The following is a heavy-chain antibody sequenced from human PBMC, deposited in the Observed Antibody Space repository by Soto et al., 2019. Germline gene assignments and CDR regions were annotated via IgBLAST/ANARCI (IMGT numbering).Heavy chain of an antibody. CDR3: AGLMGWQLALQNLDP. J-gene: IGHJ5*02. CDR2: ISAYNGNT. CDR1: GYTFTSYG. D-gene: IGHD1-1*01. V-gene: IGHV1-18*04. Sequence: GASVKVSCKASGYTFTSYGISWVRQAPGQGLEWMGWISAYNGNTNYAQKLQGRVTMTTDTSTRTAYMELGSLRSDDTAVYYCAGLMGWQLALQNLDPWGQGTLVPVSS.